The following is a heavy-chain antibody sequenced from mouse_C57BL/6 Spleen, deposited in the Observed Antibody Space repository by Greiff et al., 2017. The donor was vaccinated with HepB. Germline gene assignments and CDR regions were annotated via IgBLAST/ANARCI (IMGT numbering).Heavy chain of an antibody. J-gene: IGHJ3*01. CDR3: ARESPFAY. CDR1: GFTFSSYA. CDR2: ISDGGSYT. Sequence: EVQGVESGGGLVKPGGSLKLSCAASGFTFSSYAMSWVRQTPEKRLEWVATISDGGSYTYYPDNVKGRFTISRDNAKNNLYLQMSHLKSEDTAMYYCARESPFAYWGQGTLVTVSA. V-gene: IGHV5-4*01.